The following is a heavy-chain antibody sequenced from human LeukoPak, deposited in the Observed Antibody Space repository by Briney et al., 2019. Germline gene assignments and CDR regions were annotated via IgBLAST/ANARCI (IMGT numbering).Heavy chain of an antibody. D-gene: IGHD3-22*01. Sequence: PGGSLRLSCAASGFTFSSYEMDWVRQAPGKGLEWISYISSSRTTKYYADSVKGRFTISRDNAKNSLYLQMNSLRAENTAVYYCARDESSGYYPDAFDIWGQGTMVTVSS. V-gene: IGHV3-48*03. CDR3: ARDESSGYYPDAFDI. CDR1: GFTFSSYE. J-gene: IGHJ3*02. CDR2: ISSSRTTK.